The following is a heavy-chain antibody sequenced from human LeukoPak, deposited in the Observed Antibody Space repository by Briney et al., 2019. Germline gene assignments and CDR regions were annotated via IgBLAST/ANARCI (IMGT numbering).Heavy chain of an antibody. V-gene: IGHV3-7*01. J-gene: IGHJ5*02. CDR3: ARPLMYYYGSETYFWFDP. D-gene: IGHD3-10*01. CDR2: IKQDGSEQ. Sequence: LAGGSLRLSCAASGFIFSSYSMNWVRQAPGKGLEWVANIKQDGSEQYYVDSVKGRFTISRDNAKNSLSLQMNSLRAEDTAVYYCARPLMYYYGSETYFWFDPWGQGTLVTVSS. CDR1: GFIFSSYS.